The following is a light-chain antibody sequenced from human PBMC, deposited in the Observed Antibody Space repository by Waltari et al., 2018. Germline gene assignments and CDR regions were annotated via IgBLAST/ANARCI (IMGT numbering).Light chain of an antibody. CDR1: KLGAKS. V-gene: IGLV3-1*01. CDR2: QNT. Sequence: SYDLTQPPSVSAYPGQTASIACFGAKLGAKSVPWYQQRPGQSPVRVIYQNTKRPSVIPERFSASNSGNTATLTVSETQAVDEASYYCQTWDSNTVVFGGGTTLTVL. CDR3: QTWDSNTVV. J-gene: IGLJ2*01.